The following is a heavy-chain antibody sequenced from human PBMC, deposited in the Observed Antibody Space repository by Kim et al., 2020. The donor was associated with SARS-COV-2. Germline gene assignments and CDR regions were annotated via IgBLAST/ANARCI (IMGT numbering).Heavy chain of an antibody. Sequence: GGTNTAQKVQGRVTMTRDTSISTVYLQLTSLGSDDQAVYYCARSSLLDFDYWGQGTLVTVSS. CDR3: ARSSLLDFDY. D-gene: IGHD3-16*02. CDR2: GGT. V-gene: IGHV1-2*02. J-gene: IGHJ4*02.